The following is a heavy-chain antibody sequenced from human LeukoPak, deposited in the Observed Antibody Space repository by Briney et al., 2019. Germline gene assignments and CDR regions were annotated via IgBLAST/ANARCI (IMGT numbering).Heavy chain of an antibody. CDR3: ARLLHYERSVYRPVDC. V-gene: IGHV3-7*01. J-gene: IGHJ4*02. Sequence: GGSLRLSCAASGFTFSSYWMSWVRQAPGKGLEWVADVKEDGSEENYVDSVKGRFTISRDNAVKSLYLQMNSLRAEDTAVYSCARLLHYERSVYRPVDCWGQGTLVAVSS. CDR2: VKEDGSEE. CDR1: GFTFSSYW. D-gene: IGHD5/OR15-5a*01.